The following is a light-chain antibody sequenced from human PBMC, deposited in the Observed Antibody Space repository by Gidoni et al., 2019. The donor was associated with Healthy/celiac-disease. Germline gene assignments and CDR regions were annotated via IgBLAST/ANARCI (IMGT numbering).Light chain of an antibody. CDR3: QQSYSTTIT. V-gene: IGKV1-39*01. CDR2: AAS. CDR1: QSISSY. Sequence: DLQMTQSPSSLSASGGDRVTITCRESQSISSYLNWYQQKPGKAPKLLIYAASSLQSGVPTRFSGSGSGTEFTITSSSLQHEDFATYYCQQSYSTTITFGQXTRLEIK. J-gene: IGKJ5*01.